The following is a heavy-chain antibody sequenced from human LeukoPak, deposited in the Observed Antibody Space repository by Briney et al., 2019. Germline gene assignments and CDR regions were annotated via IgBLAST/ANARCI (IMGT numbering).Heavy chain of an antibody. CDR2: IYSSGNT. J-gene: IGHJ4*02. CDR3: ARDLSGYDSDYFDY. V-gene: IGHV4-61*02. Sequence: SETLSLTCTVSGGYISSSSYYWSWIRQPAGKGLEWIGRIYSSGNTNYNPSLKSRVTMSVDTSKNHFSLRLSSVTAADTAVYYCARDLSGYDSDYFDYWGQGTLVTVSS. CDR1: GGYISSSSYY. D-gene: IGHD5-12*01.